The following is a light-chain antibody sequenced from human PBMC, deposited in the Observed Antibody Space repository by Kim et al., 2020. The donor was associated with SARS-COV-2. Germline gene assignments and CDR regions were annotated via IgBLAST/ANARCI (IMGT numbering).Light chain of an antibody. Sequence: GQSVTISCTGTSSDVGGYDYVSWYQQHPGKAPKLIIYAVTKRPSGVPDRFSGSKSGNTASLTVSGLQAEDEADYYCYSYAGSNNWVFGGGTRLTVL. CDR1: SSDVGGYDY. CDR2: AVT. V-gene: IGLV2-8*01. CDR3: YSYAGSNNWV. J-gene: IGLJ3*02.